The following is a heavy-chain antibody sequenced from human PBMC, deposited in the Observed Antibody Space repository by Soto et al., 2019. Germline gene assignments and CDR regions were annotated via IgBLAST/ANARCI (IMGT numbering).Heavy chain of an antibody. CDR1: GGPFSSYA. CDR3: GSGFTGCWVDP. D-gene: IGHD3-10*01. CDR2: ITPMFGAP. J-gene: IGHJ5*02. V-gene: IGHV1-69*06. Sequence: QVQLVQSGAEVKKPGSSVKVSCTASGGPFSSYAINWVRQAPGQGLEWMGVITPMFGAPHYAQTFMGSMPTTADTSTNTAYRRMSSLTSGDKAVYVCGSGFTGCWVDPWVQGPLVTVS.